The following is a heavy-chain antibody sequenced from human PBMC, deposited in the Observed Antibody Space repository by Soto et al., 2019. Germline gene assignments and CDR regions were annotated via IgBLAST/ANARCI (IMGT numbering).Heavy chain of an antibody. CDR2: IYWDDDK. V-gene: IGHV2-5*02. Sequence: QITLKESGPTLAKPTQTLTLTFTFSGVSLSTPGVGVGWSRQPPGKALEWLALIYWDDDKRYSPSLESRLTITKDTSKNQVGLTMTNMAPVNAATYYCAHRDEDYYCAKDVWGQGTTVNVSS. J-gene: IGHJ6*02. CDR1: GVSLSTPGVG. CDR3: AHRDEDYYCAKDV.